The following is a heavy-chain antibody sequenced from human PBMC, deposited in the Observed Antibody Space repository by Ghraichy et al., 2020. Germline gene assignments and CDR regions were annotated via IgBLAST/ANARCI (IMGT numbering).Heavy chain of an antibody. V-gene: IGHV3-23*01. CDR3: AGSVVVPAAIPSYYFDY. Sequence: GESLNISCAASGFTFSSYAMSWVRQAPGKGLEWVSAISGSGGSTYYADSVKGRFTISRDNSKNTLYLQMNSLRAEDTAVYYCAGSVVVPAAIPSYYFDYWGQGTLVTVSS. D-gene: IGHD2-2*02. J-gene: IGHJ4*02. CDR2: ISGSGGST. CDR1: GFTFSSYA.